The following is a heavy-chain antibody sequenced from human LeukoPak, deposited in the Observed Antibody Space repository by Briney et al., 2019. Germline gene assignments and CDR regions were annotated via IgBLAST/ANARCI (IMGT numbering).Heavy chain of an antibody. CDR1: GGYISSSSYY. J-gene: IGHJ5*02. CDR3: ASLDYGDYAMTFNWFDP. Sequence: SETLSLTCTVCGGYISSSSYYWGWIRQPPGKGLEWIGSIYYSGSTYYNPSLKSRVTISVDTSKNQFSLKLSSVTAADTAVYYCASLDYGDYAMTFNWFDPWGQGTLVTVSS. D-gene: IGHD4-17*01. V-gene: IGHV4-39*07. CDR2: IYYSGST.